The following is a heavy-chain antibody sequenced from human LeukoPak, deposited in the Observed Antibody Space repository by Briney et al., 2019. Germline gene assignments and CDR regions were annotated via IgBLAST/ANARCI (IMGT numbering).Heavy chain of an antibody. D-gene: IGHD6-13*01. CDR1: GGSISSGSYY. CDR2: IYTSGST. Sequence: SQTLSLTCTVSGGSISSGSYYWSWIRQPAGKGLEWIGRIYTSGSTNYNPSLKSRVTISVDTSKNQFSLKLSSVTAADTAVYYCARVLGIAAAAATEAFDIWGQGTMVTVSS. V-gene: IGHV4-61*02. CDR3: ARVLGIAAAAATEAFDI. J-gene: IGHJ3*02.